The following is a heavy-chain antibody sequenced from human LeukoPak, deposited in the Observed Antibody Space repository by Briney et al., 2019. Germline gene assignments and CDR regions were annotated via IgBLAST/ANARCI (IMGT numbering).Heavy chain of an antibody. CDR2: IYTSGST. CDR3: AREYWGTLDY. J-gene: IGHJ4*02. D-gene: IGHD2-8*02. CDR1: GGSISSGSYY. Sequence: SQTLSLPCTVSGGSISSGSYYWSWIRQPAGKGLEWIGRIYTSGSTNYNPSLKSRVTISVDTFKNQFSLKLSSVTAADTAVYYCAREYWGTLDYWGQGTLVTVSS. V-gene: IGHV4-61*02.